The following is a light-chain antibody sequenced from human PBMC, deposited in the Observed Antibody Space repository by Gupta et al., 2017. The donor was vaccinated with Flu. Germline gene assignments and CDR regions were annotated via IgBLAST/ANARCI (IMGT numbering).Light chain of an antibody. CDR1: QTITRN. CDR2: GTS. J-gene: IGKJ2*01. CDR3: QQYDGWHPAFT. V-gene: IGKV3-15*01. Sequence: GERAALSCRASQTITRNLAWYQQKPGQAPRLLIYGTSTRATGIPARFSGSGSGTEFTLTISSLQSEDFAVYYCQQYDGWHPAFTFGQGTKLEIK.